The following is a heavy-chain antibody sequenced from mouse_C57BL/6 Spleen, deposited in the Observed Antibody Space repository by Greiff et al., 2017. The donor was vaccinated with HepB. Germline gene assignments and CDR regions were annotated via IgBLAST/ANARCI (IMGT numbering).Heavy chain of an antibody. CDR1: GYSFTDYN. D-gene: IGHD2-2*01. CDR2: INPNYGTT. V-gene: IGHV1-39*01. CDR3: ARGGYDSFNY. J-gene: IGHJ2*01. Sequence: EVKLVESGPELVKPGASVKISCKASGYSFTDYNMNWVKQSTGKSLEWIGVINPNYGTTSYNQKFKGKATLTVDQASSTAYMQLNSLTSEDSAVYYCARGGYDSFNYWGQGTTLTVSS.